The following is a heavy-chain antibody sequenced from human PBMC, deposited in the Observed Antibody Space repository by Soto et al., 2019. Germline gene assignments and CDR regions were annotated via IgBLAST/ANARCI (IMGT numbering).Heavy chain of an antibody. CDR1: GFTFTRYS. D-gene: IGHD3-10*01. J-gene: IGHJ4*02. CDR3: ARESGDLTSNFDC. V-gene: IGHV3-21*06. CDR2: ISSTTNYI. Sequence: GGSLRLSCAASGFTFTRYSMNWVRQAPGKGLEWVSSISSTTNYIYYGDSMKGRFTISRDNAKNSLYLEMYSLRAEDTAVYYCARESGDLTSNFDCWGQGTLVTVSS.